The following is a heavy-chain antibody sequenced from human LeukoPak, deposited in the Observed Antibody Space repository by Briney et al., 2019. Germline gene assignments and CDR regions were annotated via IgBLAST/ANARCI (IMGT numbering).Heavy chain of an antibody. CDR2: ISAYNGNT. V-gene: IGHV1-18*01. CDR1: GYTFTSYG. Sequence: ASVKVSCKASGYTFTSYGISWVRQAPGQGLEWMGWISAYNGNTNYAQKFQGRVTMTTDTSTSTAYMELRSLRSDDTAVYYCARRYENYDFWSGPLTTEYYFDYWGQGTLVTVPS. D-gene: IGHD3-3*01. CDR3: ARRYENYDFWSGPLTTEYYFDY. J-gene: IGHJ4*02.